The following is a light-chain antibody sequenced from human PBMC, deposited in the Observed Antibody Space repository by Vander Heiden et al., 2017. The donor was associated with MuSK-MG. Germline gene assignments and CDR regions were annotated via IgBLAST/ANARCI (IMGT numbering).Light chain of an antibody. Sequence: DIQMTQPPSTLSASVGDRVTINCRASQSISSWLAWYQQKPGKAPKLLIYKASSLESGVPSRFSGSGSGTEFTLTISSLRPDDFATYYCQQYNSYPWTFGQGTKVEIK. CDR3: QQYNSYPWT. V-gene: IGKV1-5*03. CDR1: QSISSW. J-gene: IGKJ1*01. CDR2: KAS.